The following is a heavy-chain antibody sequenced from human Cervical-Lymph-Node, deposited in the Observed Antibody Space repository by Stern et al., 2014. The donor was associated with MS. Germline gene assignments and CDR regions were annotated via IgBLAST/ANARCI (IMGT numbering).Heavy chain of an antibody. V-gene: IGHV3-53*04. CDR1: GLTVSNNY. CDR2: LYASGTT. Sequence: EVQLVESGGGLVQPGGSLRLSCAASGLTVSNNYMSWVRQAPGKGLEWASLLYASGTTSYADSVKGRFIISRHNSKNTLYLQMNSLRPDDTAVYYCAREGGDDDYYYGLDVWGQGTTVTVSS. J-gene: IGHJ6*02. D-gene: IGHD2-21*02. CDR3: AREGGDDDYYYGLDV.